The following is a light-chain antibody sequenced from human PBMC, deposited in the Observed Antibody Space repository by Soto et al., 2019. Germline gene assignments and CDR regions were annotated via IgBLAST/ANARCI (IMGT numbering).Light chain of an antibody. Sequence: EIVMTQSPATLSVSPGERATLSCRASQSVSSKLAWYQQKPGQGPRLLIYGASTRATGIPARFSGSGSGTELTLTISSLQSEDFAVHYCQHYSTWLWTVGQGTKVEIK. J-gene: IGKJ1*01. CDR2: GAS. CDR1: QSVSSK. CDR3: QHYSTWLWT. V-gene: IGKV3-15*01.